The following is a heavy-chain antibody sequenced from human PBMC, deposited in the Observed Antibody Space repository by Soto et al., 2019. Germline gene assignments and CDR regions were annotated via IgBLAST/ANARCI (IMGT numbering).Heavy chain of an antibody. CDR1: GFTFSSYG. Sequence: GGSLRLSCAASGFTFSSYGMHWVRQAPGKGLEWVAVISYDGSNKYYADSVKGRFTISRDNSKNTLYLQMNSLRAEDTAVYYCEKDWRGGQLGQPFDYWGQGTLVTVYS. CDR3: EKDWRGGQLGQPFDY. V-gene: IGHV3-30*18. J-gene: IGHJ4*02. CDR2: ISYDGSNK. D-gene: IGHD6-6*01.